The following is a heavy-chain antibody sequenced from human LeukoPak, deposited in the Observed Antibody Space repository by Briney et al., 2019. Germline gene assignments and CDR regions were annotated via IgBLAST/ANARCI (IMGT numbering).Heavy chain of an antibody. CDR2: IKEDGSEK. Sequence: GGSLRLSCAVSGFTFNSYWMSWVRQAPGKGLEWVANIKEDGSEKYYVDSVKGRFTISRDNAKNSPYLQMNSLRAEDTAVYYCARLPLTARRHFEYWGQGTLVTVSS. V-gene: IGHV3-7*05. CDR1: GFTFNSYW. CDR3: ARLPLTARRHFEY. D-gene: IGHD5-18*01. J-gene: IGHJ4*02.